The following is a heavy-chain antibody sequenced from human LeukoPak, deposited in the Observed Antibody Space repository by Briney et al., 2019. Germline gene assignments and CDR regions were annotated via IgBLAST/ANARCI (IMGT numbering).Heavy chain of an antibody. CDR2: ISNTNSDI. V-gene: IGHV3-21*01. Sequence: GGSLRLSCAASGFTFSSYDMNWVRQAPGKGLEWVSSISNTNSDIHYADSVKGRFTISRDSAKNSLYLQMNSLRAEDTAVYYCWSPQTDAFDIWGQGTMVTVSS. J-gene: IGHJ3*02. CDR3: WSPQTDAFDI. CDR1: GFTFSSYD.